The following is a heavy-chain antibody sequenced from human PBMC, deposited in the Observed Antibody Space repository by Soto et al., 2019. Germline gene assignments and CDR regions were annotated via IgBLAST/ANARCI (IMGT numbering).Heavy chain of an antibody. CDR2: IYYSGST. CDR3: ARGFRVGIQLWLSFHYQPYYFDY. Sequence: PSETLSLTCTVSGGSISSGDYYWSWIRQPPGKGLEWIGYIYYSGSTYYNPSLKSRVTISVDTSKNQFSLKLSSVTAADPAVYYCARGFRVGIQLWLSFHYQPYYFDYWGQGTLVTVSS. J-gene: IGHJ4*02. D-gene: IGHD5-18*01. V-gene: IGHV4-30-4*01. CDR1: GGSISSGDYY.